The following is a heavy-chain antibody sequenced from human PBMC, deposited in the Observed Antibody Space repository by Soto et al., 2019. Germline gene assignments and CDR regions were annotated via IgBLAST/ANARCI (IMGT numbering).Heavy chain of an antibody. CDR1: GISLSSSGVG. J-gene: IGHJ4*02. CDR2: IYWDDDH. Sequence: QITLKESGPTLVKPTQTLTLTCTLSGISLSSSGVGVGWIRQPPGKALEWLAHIYWDDDHLYSPSLETRLTITKDTSKTQVVLKMTNMDPVDTGTYYCVHRGPPYYDSGTYWVFDFWGQGTLVTVSS. CDR3: VHRGPPYYDSGTYWVFDF. V-gene: IGHV2-5*02. D-gene: IGHD3-10*01.